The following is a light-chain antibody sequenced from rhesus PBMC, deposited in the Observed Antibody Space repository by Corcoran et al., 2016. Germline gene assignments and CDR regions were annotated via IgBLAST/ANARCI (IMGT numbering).Light chain of an antibody. V-gene: IGLV2-23*01. CDR1: SSDVGGYHY. CDR3: SSSTGITTFHV. Sequence: QSALTQPASVSGSPGQSIIISCIGTSSDVGGYHYVSWYQQHPGKAPKLMIFDVSKRPSGVSNRFSGSKSGNTASLTIYGLQAEDEAYYYCSSSTGITTFHVFGTGTKVTVL. J-gene: IGLJ6*01. CDR2: DVS.